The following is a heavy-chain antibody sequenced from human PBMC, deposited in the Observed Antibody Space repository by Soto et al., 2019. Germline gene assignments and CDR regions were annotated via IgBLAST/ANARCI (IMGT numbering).Heavy chain of an antibody. Sequence: ASVKVSCKASGGTFSSYAISWVRKAPGQGLEWMGGIIPIFGTANYAQKFQGRVTITADKSTSTAYMELGSLRSEDTAVYYCARMGFSPNWFDPWGQGTLVTVSS. CDR3: ARMGFSPNWFDP. J-gene: IGHJ5*02. D-gene: IGHD3-3*01. CDR2: IIPIFGTA. V-gene: IGHV1-69*06. CDR1: GGTFSSYA.